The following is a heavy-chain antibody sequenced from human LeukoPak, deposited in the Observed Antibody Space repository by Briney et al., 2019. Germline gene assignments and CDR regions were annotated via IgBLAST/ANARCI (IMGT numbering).Heavy chain of an antibody. CDR2: IYNSETT. D-gene: IGHD6-19*01. Sequence: SETLSLTCTVSGGSITSSNNYWGWIRQPPGKGLEWVGYIYNSETTYYNPSLKRRVTISADTSKNQFSLRLSSVTAADTAVYYCARQNRPGIAVAGSPLFDYWGQGTLVTVSS. CDR1: GGSITSSNNY. J-gene: IGHJ4*02. V-gene: IGHV4-39*01. CDR3: ARQNRPGIAVAGSPLFDY.